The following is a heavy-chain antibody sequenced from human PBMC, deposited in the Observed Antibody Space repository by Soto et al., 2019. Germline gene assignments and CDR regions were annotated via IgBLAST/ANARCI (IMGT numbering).Heavy chain of an antibody. CDR2: INPSGGST. CDR1: GYTFTSYY. J-gene: IGHJ6*02. V-gene: IGHV1-46*01. Sequence: QVQLVQSGAEVKKPGASVKVSCKASGYTFTSYYMHWVRQAPGQGLEWMGIINPSGGSTSYAQKFQGRVPMTRDTSTSTVYMELSSLRSEDTAVYYCARIVAATNPLYYYYGMDVWGQGTTVTVSS. CDR3: ARIVAATNPLYYYYGMDV. D-gene: IGHD2-15*01.